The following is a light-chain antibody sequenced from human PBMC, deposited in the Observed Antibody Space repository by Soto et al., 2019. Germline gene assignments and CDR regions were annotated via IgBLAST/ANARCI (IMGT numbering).Light chain of an antibody. CDR1: QSIRSW. Sequence: DIQMTQSPSTLSASVGDRVTITCRASQSIRSWLAWYQQKPGKAPKLLIYDASSLERGLPSRFSGSGSGTEFTLTISSLTPDDFATYYGQQYITYRTFGQGPKVEIK. CDR3: QQYITYRT. J-gene: IGKJ1*01. V-gene: IGKV1-5*01. CDR2: DAS.